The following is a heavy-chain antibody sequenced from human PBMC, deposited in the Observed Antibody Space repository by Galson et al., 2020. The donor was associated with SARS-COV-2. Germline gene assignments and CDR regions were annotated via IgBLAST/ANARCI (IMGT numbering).Heavy chain of an antibody. V-gene: IGHV1-8*01. CDR1: GYTFTSYD. CDR2: MNPNSGNT. Sequence: ASEKVSCKASGYTFTSYDINWVRQATGQGPEWMGWMNPNSGNTGNAQKFQGRGTKTRNTSISTAYMELRSLRSEDTAVYYCARGTRKRHYIVVVVAATTYYFDYWGQGTLVTVSS. CDR3: ARGTRKRHYIVVVVAATTYYFDY. J-gene: IGHJ4*02. D-gene: IGHD2-15*01.